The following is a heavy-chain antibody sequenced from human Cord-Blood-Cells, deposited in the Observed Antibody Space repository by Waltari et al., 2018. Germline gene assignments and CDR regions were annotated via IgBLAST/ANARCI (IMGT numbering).Heavy chain of an antibody. D-gene: IGHD6-13*01. CDR1: GYTFTSYA. V-gene: IGHV1-3*01. CDR2: INAGNGNT. Sequence: QVQLVQSGAGVKKPGASGKVSCKASGYTFTSYAMHWVRQAPGQGLEWMGWINAGNGNTKYSQKCQGRVTITRDTSARTAYMELSSLRSEDTAVYYCASSYSSSWYSPGVSFDYWGQGTLVTVSS. J-gene: IGHJ4*02. CDR3: ASSYSSSWYSPGVSFDY.